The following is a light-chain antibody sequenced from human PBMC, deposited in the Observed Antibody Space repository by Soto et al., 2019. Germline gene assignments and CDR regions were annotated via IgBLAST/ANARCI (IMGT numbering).Light chain of an antibody. V-gene: IGLV2-8*01. CDR1: SSDVGDYKY. J-gene: IGLJ1*01. Sequence: SALTQPPSASGSPGQSVTISCTGTSSDVGDYKYVSWYQQHPDKAPKLMIYEVTERPSGVPDRFSGSKSGNTASLTVSGLQAEDEAHYYCSSYAGSSTHVFGTGTKGTVL. CDR3: SSYAGSSTHV. CDR2: EVT.